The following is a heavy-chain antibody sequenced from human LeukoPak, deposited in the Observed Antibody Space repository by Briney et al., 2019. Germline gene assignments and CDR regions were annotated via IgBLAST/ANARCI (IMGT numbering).Heavy chain of an antibody. D-gene: IGHD6-19*01. V-gene: IGHV4-4*07. J-gene: IGHJ6*03. Sequence: SGTLSLTCAVSGGSISSYYWSWIRQPAGKGLEWIGRIYTSGSTNYNPSLKSRVTMSVDTSKNQFSLKLSSVTAADTAVYYCARDVHQLTVAGALTDYYYMDVWGKGTTVTVSS. CDR3: ARDVHQLTVAGALTDYYYMDV. CDR2: IYTSGST. CDR1: GGSISSYY.